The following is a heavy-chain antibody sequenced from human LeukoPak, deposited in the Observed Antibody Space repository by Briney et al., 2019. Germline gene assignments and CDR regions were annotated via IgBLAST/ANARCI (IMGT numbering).Heavy chain of an antibody. J-gene: IGHJ5*02. CDR1: GGTFSSYA. CDR3: AREVYYDILTGYRNWFDP. D-gene: IGHD3-9*01. CDR2: IIPIFGTA. V-gene: IGHV1-69*01. Sequence: ASVKVSCKASGGTFSSYAISWVRQAPGQGLEWMGGIIPIFGTANYAQKFQGRVTITADESTSTAYMEPSSLRSEDTAVYYCAREVYYDILTGYRNWFDPWGQGTLVTVSS.